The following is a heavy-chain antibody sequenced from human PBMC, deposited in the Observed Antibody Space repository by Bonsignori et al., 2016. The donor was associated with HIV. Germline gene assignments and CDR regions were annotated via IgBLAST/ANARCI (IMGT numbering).Heavy chain of an antibody. CDR3: AKVPSVDTAMVNPYYFDY. J-gene: IGHJ4*02. V-gene: IGHV3-9*01. CDR2: ISWNSGSI. Sequence: WIRQPPGKGLEWVSGISWNSGSIGYADSVKGRFTISRDNAKNSLYLQMNSLRAEDTALYYCAKVPSVDTAMVNPYYFDYWGQGTLVTVSS. D-gene: IGHD5-18*01.